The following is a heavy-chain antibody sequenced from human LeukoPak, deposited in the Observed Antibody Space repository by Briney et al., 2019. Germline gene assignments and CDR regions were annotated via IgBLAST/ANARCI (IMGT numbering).Heavy chain of an antibody. Sequence: ASVKVSCKASGYTFSGYKMHWVRQAPGQGLEWMGWINPHNGATKYAQSFQGRVTMTRDTSISTAYMELSRLRSDDTAVYYCAREERGYSDFEYWGQGTLVTVSS. J-gene: IGHJ4*02. D-gene: IGHD5-18*01. V-gene: IGHV1-2*02. CDR2: INPHNGAT. CDR3: AREERGYSDFEY. CDR1: GYTFSGYK.